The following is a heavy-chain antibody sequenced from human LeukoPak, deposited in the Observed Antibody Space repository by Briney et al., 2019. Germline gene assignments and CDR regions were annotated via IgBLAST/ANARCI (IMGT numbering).Heavy chain of an antibody. CDR3: VKDMNPGGADV. Sequence: GRSLRLSCVVSGFNSEDHAMHWVWQAPGKGLEWVSGIYWSSSGTGYADSVKGRFTVSRDSAKNSLYLQMNSLRPEDTASYYCVKDMNPGGADVWGQGTTVTVSS. V-gene: IGHV3-9*02. CDR1: GFNSEDHA. CDR2: IYWSSSGT. J-gene: IGHJ6*02. D-gene: IGHD3-10*01.